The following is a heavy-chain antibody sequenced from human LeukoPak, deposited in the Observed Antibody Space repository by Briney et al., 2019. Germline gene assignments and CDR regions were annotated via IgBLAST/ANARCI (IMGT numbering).Heavy chain of an antibody. J-gene: IGHJ4*02. Sequence: GESLKISCKGSGYTFTTYWIGWVRQMPGKGLEWMGIIYPGDSDTRYNTSVQGQVSISADKSISTAYLQWSSLKASDTAMYYCARQSGYYAFDFWGQGTLVTVSS. D-gene: IGHD3-22*01. CDR3: ARQSGYYAFDF. V-gene: IGHV5-51*01. CDR1: GYTFTTYW. CDR2: IYPGDSDT.